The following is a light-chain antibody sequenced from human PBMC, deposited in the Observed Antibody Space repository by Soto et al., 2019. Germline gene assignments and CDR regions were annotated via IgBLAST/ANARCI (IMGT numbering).Light chain of an antibody. CDR3: QQYGSSLWT. J-gene: IGKJ1*01. CDR1: QSVSSSY. Sequence: EIVLTQSPGTLSLSPGERATLSCRASQSVSSSYLAWYQQKPGQAPRLLIYGASSRATGIPDRFSGSGSGTDFTLTISRLEPEDFAVYYCQQYGSSLWTFDQGTKVDSK. V-gene: IGKV3-20*01. CDR2: GAS.